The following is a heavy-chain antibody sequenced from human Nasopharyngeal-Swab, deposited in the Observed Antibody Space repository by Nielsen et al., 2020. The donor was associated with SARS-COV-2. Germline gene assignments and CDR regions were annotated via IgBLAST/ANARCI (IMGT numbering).Heavy chain of an antibody. D-gene: IGHD3-9*01. CDR2: IKQDGSEK. CDR1: GFTFSSYW. Sequence: GESLKISCAASGFTFSSYWMSWVRQAPGKGLKWVANIKQDGSEKYYVDSVKGRFTISRDNAKNSLYLQMNSLRAEDTAVYYCARGTQLRYFDWLDYWGQGTLVTVSS. V-gene: IGHV3-7*03. J-gene: IGHJ4*02. CDR3: ARGTQLRYFDWLDY.